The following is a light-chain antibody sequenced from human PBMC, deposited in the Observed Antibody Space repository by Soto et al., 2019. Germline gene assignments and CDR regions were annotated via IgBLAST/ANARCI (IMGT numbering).Light chain of an antibody. Sequence: QSALTQPPSASGSPGQSVTISCIGTSSDVGEYNFVSWYQQHPGKAPKLMIYDVSNRPSGVPDRFSGSKSGNTASLTISGLQAEDEADYYCCSYAGSYTLIFGGGTKLTVL. J-gene: IGLJ2*01. V-gene: IGLV2-11*01. CDR2: DVS. CDR3: CSYAGSYTLI. CDR1: SSDVGEYNF.